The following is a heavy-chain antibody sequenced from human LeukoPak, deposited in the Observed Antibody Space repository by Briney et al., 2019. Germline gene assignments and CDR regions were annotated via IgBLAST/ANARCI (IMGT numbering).Heavy chain of an antibody. J-gene: IGHJ4*02. CDR3: ARESTMVRGVMDY. D-gene: IGHD3-10*01. Sequence: SVKVSCTASGATFSSYPISLVPQDPGQGPESTGGIIPIFGTANYAQKFQGRVTITADESTSTAYMELSSLRSEDTAVYYCARESTMVRGVMDYWGQGTLVTVSS. CDR1: GATFSSYP. V-gene: IGHV1-69*13. CDR2: IIPIFGTA.